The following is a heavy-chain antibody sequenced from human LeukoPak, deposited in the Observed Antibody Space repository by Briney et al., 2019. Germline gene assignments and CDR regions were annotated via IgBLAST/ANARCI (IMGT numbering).Heavy chain of an antibody. CDR2: ISAYNGNT. CDR3: ARDLHIVVLTGNHEGFDV. V-gene: IGHV1-18*01. D-gene: IGHD2-21*02. Sequence: ASVKVSCKDSGYTFTNFGISWVRQAPGQGLEWMGWISAYNGNTIYAQMLQGRVTMTTDTSTNTAYMELRSLRSDDTAVYYCARDLHIVVLTGNHEGFDVWGPGTMVTVSS. J-gene: IGHJ3*01. CDR1: GYTFTNFG.